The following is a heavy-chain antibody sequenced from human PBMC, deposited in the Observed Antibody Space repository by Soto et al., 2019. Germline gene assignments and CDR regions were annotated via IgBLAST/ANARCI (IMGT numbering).Heavy chain of an antibody. CDR3: ARDRQYSYDYYYYYYGMDV. V-gene: IGHV1-69*01. CDR1: GGTFSSYA. D-gene: IGHD5-18*01. Sequence: QVQLVQSGAEVKKPGSSVKVSCKASGGTFSSYAISWVRQAPGQGLEWMGGIIPIFGTANYAQKFQGRVTITADESTSTAYMELSSMRSDDTAVYYCARDRQYSYDYYYYYYGMDVWGQGTTVTVSS. CDR2: IIPIFGTA. J-gene: IGHJ6*02.